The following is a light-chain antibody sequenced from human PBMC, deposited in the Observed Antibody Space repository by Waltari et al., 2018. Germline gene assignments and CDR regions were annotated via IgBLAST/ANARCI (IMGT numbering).Light chain of an antibody. CDR3: SSYAGSNTWV. V-gene: IGLV2-8*01. J-gene: IGLJ3*02. Sequence: QSALTQPPSASGSPGQSVTISCTGTSSDVGGYHYVSWYQHHPGKAPKFMIYEVSKRPSGVPDRFSGSKPGNTASLTVSGLQAEDEADYYCSSYAGSNTWVFGGGTKLTVL. CDR1: SSDVGGYHY. CDR2: EVS.